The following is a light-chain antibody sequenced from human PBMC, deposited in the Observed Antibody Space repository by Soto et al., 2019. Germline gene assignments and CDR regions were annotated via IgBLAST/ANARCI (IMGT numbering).Light chain of an antibody. J-gene: IGKJ4*01. CDR3: QQYNNWPCT. CDR1: QSVTSD. V-gene: IGKV3-15*01. Sequence: DIMMTQSPATLSVSPGERATLSCRASQSVTSDLAWYQQKPGQAPRLLIYGASTRATGIPARFSGRGSGTEFTLTISSLQSEDFAVYYCQQYNNWPCTFGGGTKVEIK. CDR2: GAS.